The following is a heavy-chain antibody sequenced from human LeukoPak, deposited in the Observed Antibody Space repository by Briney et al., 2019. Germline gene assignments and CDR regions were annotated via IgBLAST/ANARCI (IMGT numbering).Heavy chain of an antibody. J-gene: IGHJ3*02. Sequence: GGSLRLSCAASGFSFSSYWMHWVRQVPGKGLVWVSRINSDGSSTSYADSVKGRFTISRDNSKNTLYLQMNSLRAEDTAMYYCARDRLTNDAFDIWGQGTMVTVSS. CDR1: GFSFSSYW. CDR3: ARDRLTNDAFDI. D-gene: IGHD2-8*01. CDR2: INSDGSST. V-gene: IGHV3-74*01.